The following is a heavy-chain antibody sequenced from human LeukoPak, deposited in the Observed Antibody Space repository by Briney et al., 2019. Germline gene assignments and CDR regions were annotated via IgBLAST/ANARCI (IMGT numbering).Heavy chain of an antibody. CDR2: ISGSGGST. D-gene: IGHD6-25*01. Sequence: GGSLRLSCAASGFTFRSYAMTWVRQAPGKGLEWVSTISGSGGSTYYADSVKGRFTISRDSSKNTLYLQMNSLRAEDTAVYYCAGGDPLYYYYYGMDVWGQGTTVTVSS. V-gene: IGHV3-23*01. CDR3: AGGDPLYYYYYGMDV. CDR1: GFTFRSYA. J-gene: IGHJ6*02.